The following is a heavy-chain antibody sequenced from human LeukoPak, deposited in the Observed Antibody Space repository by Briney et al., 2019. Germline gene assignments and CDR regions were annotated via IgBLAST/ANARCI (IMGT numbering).Heavy chain of an antibody. V-gene: IGHV4-59*01. CDR2: INYSGST. D-gene: IGHD4-17*01. CDR1: SGSINTYY. J-gene: IGHJ4*02. CDR3: ARAGRAGDYGYYFDN. Sequence: PSETLSLTCTVSSGSINTYYWSWIRQPPGKGLEWIGYINYSGSTNYNPSLKSRVTISLDTSKFQFSLKVPSVTAADTAVYYCARAGRAGDYGYYFDNWGRGMLVTVSS.